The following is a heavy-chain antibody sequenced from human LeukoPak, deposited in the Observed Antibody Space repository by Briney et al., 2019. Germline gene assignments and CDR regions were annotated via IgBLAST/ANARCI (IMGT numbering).Heavy chain of an antibody. V-gene: IGHV5-51*01. J-gene: IGHJ3*02. CDR2: IYPGDSDT. D-gene: IGHD2-2*01. CDR3: ARLGVPAARLNSAFDI. Sequence: GESLKISCKGSGYSFTSYWIGWVRQKPGKGLEWMGIIYPGDSDTRYSPSFQGQVTISADKSISTAYLQWSSLKASDTAMYYCARLGVPAARLNSAFDIWGQGTMVTVSS. CDR1: GYSFTSYW.